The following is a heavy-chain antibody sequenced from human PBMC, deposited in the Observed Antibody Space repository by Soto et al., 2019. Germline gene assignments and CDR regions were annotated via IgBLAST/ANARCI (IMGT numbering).Heavy chain of an antibody. Sequence: GGSLRLSCAASGFTFSSYGMHWVRQAPGKGLEWVAVIWYDGSNKYYADSVKGRFTISRDNSKNTLYLQMNSLRAEDTAVYYCARDFRHYYGSGSYYMTSGWFDPWGQGTLVTVSS. D-gene: IGHD3-10*01. V-gene: IGHV3-33*01. J-gene: IGHJ5*02. CDR3: ARDFRHYYGSGSYYMTSGWFDP. CDR1: GFTFSSYG. CDR2: IWYDGSNK.